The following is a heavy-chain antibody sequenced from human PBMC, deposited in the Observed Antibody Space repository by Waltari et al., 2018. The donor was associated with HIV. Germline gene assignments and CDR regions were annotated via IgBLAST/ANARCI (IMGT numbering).Heavy chain of an antibody. V-gene: IGHV1-2*06. CDR1: GYIFTGYY. CDR2: INPNNGGT. D-gene: IGHD3-10*01. Sequence: QVQLVQSGAEVKKPGASVKVSCKASGYIFTGYYIHWVRQAPGQGLEWMGRINPNNGGTNYAEKFQGRVTMTRDTSINTAYLELSSLRSDDTAVYYCARALGYNSSPGDSWGQGALVSVSS. CDR3: ARALGYNSSPGDS. J-gene: IGHJ5*01.